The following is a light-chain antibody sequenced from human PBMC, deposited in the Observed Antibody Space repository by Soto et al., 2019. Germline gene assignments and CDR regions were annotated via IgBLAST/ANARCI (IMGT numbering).Light chain of an antibody. CDR3: QQYGDWPPET. CDR1: QSVSRN. V-gene: IGKV3-15*01. CDR2: GAS. J-gene: IGKJ2*01. Sequence: EVVVTQAPATLSVSPWDMATLACRASQSVSRNLAWYQQKPGQAPSLLIYGASTRATGVPARFSGSGSATEFTLSISSLQSEDVAVYYCQQYGDWPPETFGQGNKLEI.